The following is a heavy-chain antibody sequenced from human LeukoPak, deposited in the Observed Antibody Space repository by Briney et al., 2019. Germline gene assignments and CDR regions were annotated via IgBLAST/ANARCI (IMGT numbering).Heavy chain of an antibody. D-gene: IGHD3-16*02. CDR2: IYYSGST. CDR1: GGSISSSSYY. Sequence: SETLSLTCTVSGGSISSSSYYWGWIRQPPGKGLEWIGSIYYSGSTYYNPSLKSRVTISVDASKNQFSLKLSSVTAAGTGVYYCARTYDYIWGSFRSHSFDSWGQGTLVTVSS. V-gene: IGHV4-39*01. CDR3: ARTYDYIWGSFRSHSFDS. J-gene: IGHJ4*02.